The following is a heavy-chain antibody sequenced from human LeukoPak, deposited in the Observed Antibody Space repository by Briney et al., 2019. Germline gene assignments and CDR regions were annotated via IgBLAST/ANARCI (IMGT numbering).Heavy chain of an antibody. CDR1: GFTFSSYA. V-gene: IGHV3-23*01. CDR2: ISDSARTT. J-gene: IGHJ4*02. D-gene: IGHD4-23*01. CDR3: AKRWSYIDY. Sequence: PGGSLRLSCAASGFTFSSYAVSWVRQAPGKGLEWVSSISDSARTTYYADSVKGRFTISRDNSKNTVYLQMNSLRAEDTAIYYCAKRWSYIDYWGQGALVTVSS.